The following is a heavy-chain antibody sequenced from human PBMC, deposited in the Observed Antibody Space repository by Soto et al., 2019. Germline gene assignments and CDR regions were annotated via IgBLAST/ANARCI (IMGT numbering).Heavy chain of an antibody. J-gene: IGHJ4*02. Sequence: ASVKVSCKASGYTFSNYDMNWVRQATGQGPEWIGWMNPNTGDTGYAQKFQGRFTMTRDISTNTAYMELSSLRYEDTAVYYCAKVARRGASIDYDYWGQGTVVTVSS. CDR3: AKVARRGASIDYDY. CDR2: MNPNTGDT. CDR1: GYTFSNYD. V-gene: IGHV1-8*01. D-gene: IGHD3-22*01.